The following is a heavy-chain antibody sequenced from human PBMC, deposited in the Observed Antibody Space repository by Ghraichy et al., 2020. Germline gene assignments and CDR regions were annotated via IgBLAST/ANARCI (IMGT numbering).Heavy chain of an antibody. CDR3: ARGRPHGGKSFYDW. V-gene: IGHV4-59*01. CDR1: GDSINGYS. D-gene: IGHD4-23*01. CDR2: IFYSGST. J-gene: IGHJ4*02. Sequence: SQTLSLTCTVSGDSINGYSWTWIRQPPGKGLECLGYIFYSGSTNYNPSLKSRVTISVDTSKNQFSLKLSYVTVADTAVYYCARGRPHGGKSFYDWWGQGILVTVSS.